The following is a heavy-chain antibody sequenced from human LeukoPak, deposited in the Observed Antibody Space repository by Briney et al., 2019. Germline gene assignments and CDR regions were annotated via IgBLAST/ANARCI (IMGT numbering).Heavy chain of an antibody. D-gene: IGHD5/OR15-5a*01. V-gene: IGHV4-59*11. CDR2: IYYSGST. CDR3: ARASAVSRGWFDP. J-gene: IGHJ5*02. Sequence: SETLSLTCTVSGDSISSHYWSWFRQPPGKGLEWLGSIYYSGSTYYNPSLKSRVTISVDTSKNQFSLKLSSVTAADTAVYYCARASAVSRGWFDPWGQGTLVTVSS. CDR1: GDSISSHY.